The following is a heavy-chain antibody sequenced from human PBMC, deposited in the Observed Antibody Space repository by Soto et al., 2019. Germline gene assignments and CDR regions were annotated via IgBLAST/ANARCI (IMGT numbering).Heavy chain of an antibody. CDR3: AKDPQYCSGGSCYSRFDP. V-gene: IGHV3-23*01. D-gene: IGHD2-15*01. Sequence: GGSVRLSCAASGFTFSSYAMSWVRQAPGKGLEWVSAISGSGGSTYYADSVKGRFTISRDNSKNTLYLQMNSLRAEDTAVYYCAKDPQYCSGGSCYSRFDPWGQGTLVTVSS. CDR1: GFTFSSYA. J-gene: IGHJ5*02. CDR2: ISGSGGST.